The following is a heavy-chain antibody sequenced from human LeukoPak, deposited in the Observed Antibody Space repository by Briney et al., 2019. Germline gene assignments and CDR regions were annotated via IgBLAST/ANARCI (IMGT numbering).Heavy chain of an antibody. V-gene: IGHV3-30*18. Sequence: GGSLRLSCAASGFTFSSYGMHWVRQAPGKGLEWVSVISYDGSNKDYADSVKGRFTISRDNSKNTLYMQMNSLRAEDTAVYYCAKDPYSSSGFYFDYWGQGTLATVSS. CDR1: GFTFSSYG. CDR2: ISYDGSNK. D-gene: IGHD6-13*01. J-gene: IGHJ4*02. CDR3: AKDPYSSSGFYFDY.